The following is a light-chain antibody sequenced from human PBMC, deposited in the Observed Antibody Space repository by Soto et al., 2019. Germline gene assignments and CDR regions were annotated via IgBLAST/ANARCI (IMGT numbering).Light chain of an antibody. CDR1: NSDIGGYNF. Sequence: QSVLTQPASVSGSPGQPITISCTGTNSDIGGYNFVSWYQQRPGEAPKLIIYNVSNRPSGIPNRFSGSKSGNTASLSISGLQAEDEADYYCTSYTSIDGLLYVFGTGTKVTV. CDR2: NVS. J-gene: IGLJ1*01. CDR3: TSYTSIDGLLYV. V-gene: IGLV2-14*01.